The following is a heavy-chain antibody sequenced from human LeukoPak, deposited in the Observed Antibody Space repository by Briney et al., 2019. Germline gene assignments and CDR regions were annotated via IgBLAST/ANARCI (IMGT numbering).Heavy chain of an antibody. V-gene: IGHV3-49*03. J-gene: IGHJ4*02. CDR1: GFTFGDYP. CDR2: IRSKAYGGTT. Sequence: RSLRLSCTASGFTFGDYPMSWFRQAPGKGLEWVGFIRSKAYGGTTEYAASVKGRFTISRDDSKSIAYLQMNSLKTEDTAVYYCTFVAGGIDYWGQGTLVTVSS. CDR3: TFVAGGIDY. D-gene: IGHD6-19*01.